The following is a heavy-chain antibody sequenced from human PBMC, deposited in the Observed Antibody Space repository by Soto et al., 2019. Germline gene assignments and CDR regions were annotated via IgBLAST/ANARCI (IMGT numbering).Heavy chain of an antibody. CDR2: ISSNGGST. CDR1: GFTFSSYA. D-gene: IGHD2-2*02. V-gene: IGHV3-64D*08. Sequence: GGSLRLSCSASGFTFSSYAMHWVRQAPGKGLEYVSAISSNGGSTYYADSVKGRFTISRDNSKNTLYLQMSSLRAEDTAVYYCVKDQTAGDCSSTSCYNPPSDYWGQGTLVTVSS. J-gene: IGHJ4*02. CDR3: VKDQTAGDCSSTSCYNPPSDY.